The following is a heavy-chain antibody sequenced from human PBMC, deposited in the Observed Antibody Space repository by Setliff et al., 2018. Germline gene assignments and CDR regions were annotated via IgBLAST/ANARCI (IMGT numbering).Heavy chain of an antibody. D-gene: IGHD6-13*01. J-gene: IGHJ6*02. CDR1: GGSISSYY. Sequence: SETLSLTCTVSGGSISSYYWSWIRQPPGKGLEWIAYIYYSGSTNYNPSLKSRVTISVDTSKNQFSLKLSSVTAADTAVYYCAREWGSSSWSSPRYYYYGMDVWGQGTKVTVSS. V-gene: IGHV4-59*01. CDR2: IYYSGST. CDR3: AREWGSSSWSSPRYYYYGMDV.